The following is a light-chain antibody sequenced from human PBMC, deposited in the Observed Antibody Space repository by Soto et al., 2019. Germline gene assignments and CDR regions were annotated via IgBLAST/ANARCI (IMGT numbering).Light chain of an antibody. Sequence: DIQMTQSPSSLSASVGDRVTITCRASQNINNYLNWYQQRPGKAPKLLIYAASTLQSGVPSRFSGSGSGTEFTLTISSLQSEDFAVYYCQQYNNWPPITFGQGTRLEIK. V-gene: IGKV1-39*01. CDR2: AAS. CDR1: QNINNY. J-gene: IGKJ5*01. CDR3: QQYNNWPPIT.